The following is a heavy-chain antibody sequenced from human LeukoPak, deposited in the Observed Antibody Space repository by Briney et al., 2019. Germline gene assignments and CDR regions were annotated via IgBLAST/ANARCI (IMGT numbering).Heavy chain of an antibody. CDR3: ARAGGYSYGYPY. J-gene: IGHJ4*02. CDR1: GSTFSSYA. Sequence: SVKVSCKASGSTFSSYAISWVRQAPGQGLEWMGRIIPIFGTANYAQKFQGRVTITTDESTSTAYMELSSLRSEDTAVYYCARAGGYSYGYPYWGQGTLVTVSS. CDR2: IIPIFGTA. V-gene: IGHV1-69*05. D-gene: IGHD5-18*01.